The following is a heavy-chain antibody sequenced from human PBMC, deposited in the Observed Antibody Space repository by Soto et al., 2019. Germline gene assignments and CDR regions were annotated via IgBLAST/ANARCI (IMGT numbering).Heavy chain of an antibody. CDR1: DDSISGLGYS. D-gene: IGHD2-15*01. CDR2: INHSGST. V-gene: IGHV4-39*01. Sequence: SETLSLTCSVSDDSISGLGYSWTWIRQPPGKGLEWIGEINHSGSTNYNPSLKSRVTILVDTSKNQFSLKLSSVTAADTAVYYCAKHRDCYGNTCYSGEIDPWGQGTLVTVSS. CDR3: AKHRDCYGNTCYSGEIDP. J-gene: IGHJ5*02.